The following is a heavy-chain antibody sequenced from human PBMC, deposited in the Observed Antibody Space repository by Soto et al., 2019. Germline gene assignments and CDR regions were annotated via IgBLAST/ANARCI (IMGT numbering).Heavy chain of an antibody. V-gene: IGHV4-39*01. CDR2: IYYSGST. CDR1: GGSISSSSYY. CDR3: ARQYTTVTTLDYYYMDV. D-gene: IGHD4-17*01. J-gene: IGHJ6*03. Sequence: SETLSLTCTVSGGSISSSSYYWGWIRQPPGKGLEWIGSIYYSGSTYYNPSLKSRVTISVDTSKNQFSLKLSSVTAADTAVYYCARQYTTVTTLDYYYMDVWGKGTTVTVSS.